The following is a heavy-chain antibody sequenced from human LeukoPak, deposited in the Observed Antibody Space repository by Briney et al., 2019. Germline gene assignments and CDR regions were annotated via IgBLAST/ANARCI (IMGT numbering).Heavy chain of an antibody. D-gene: IGHD3-10*01. J-gene: IGHJ4*02. CDR3: AKDYYGSGSWNDY. V-gene: IGHV1-2*02. CDR1: GYTFTDCY. Sequence: ASVKLSCKASGYTFTDCYMHWVRQAPGQGLGWMGWINPNSGGTTYAQKFQGRVTMTRDTSTSTAYMEVSRLRSDDTAIYYCAKDYYGSGSWNDYWGQGTLVTVSS. CDR2: INPNSGGT.